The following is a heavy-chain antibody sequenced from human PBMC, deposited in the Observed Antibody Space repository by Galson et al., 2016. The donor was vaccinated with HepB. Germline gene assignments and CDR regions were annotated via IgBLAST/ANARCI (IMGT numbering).Heavy chain of an antibody. J-gene: IGHJ4*02. CDR3: ARDVSPYASPPDY. CDR1: GFPVSNYD. Sequence: SLRLSCAVSGFPVSNYDLNWVRHIPGKGLEWVSAIVPAGPTYYGDSVKGRFTISRDNSKNTLYLQMNSLRAEDTAVYYCARDVSPYASPPDYWGQGTLVTVSS. V-gene: IGHV3-13*01. D-gene: IGHD2-2*01. CDR2: IVPAGPT.